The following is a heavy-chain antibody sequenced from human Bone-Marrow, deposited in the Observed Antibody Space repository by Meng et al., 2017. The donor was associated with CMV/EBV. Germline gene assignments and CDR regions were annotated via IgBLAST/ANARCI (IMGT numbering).Heavy chain of an antibody. CDR3: ARSIWSGYSSFDP. CDR2: MNPDSGNT. Sequence: ASVKVSCKASEYTFTRYDINWVRQAIGQGLEWMGWMNPDSGNTAYAQKFQGRVTMTRDTSTSTAYMELRSLKSEDTAVYYGARSIWSGYSSFDPWGQGTLVTVSS. CDR1: EYTFTRYD. D-gene: IGHD3-3*01. J-gene: IGHJ5*02. V-gene: IGHV1-8*01.